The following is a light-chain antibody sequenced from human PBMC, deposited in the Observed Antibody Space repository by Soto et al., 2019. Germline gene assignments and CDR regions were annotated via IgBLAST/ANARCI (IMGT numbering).Light chain of an antibody. CDR2: EVS. V-gene: IGLV2-14*01. Sequence: QSALTQPASVSGSPGQTINISCSGTSSDVGGYAYVSWYQQYPGKVPKLVISEVSNRPSGVSHRFSGSRSGNTASLTISGLQAEDEADYHCSSYTSRTTPVFGGGTKVTVL. J-gene: IGLJ2*01. CDR3: SSYTSRTTPV. CDR1: SSDVGGYAY.